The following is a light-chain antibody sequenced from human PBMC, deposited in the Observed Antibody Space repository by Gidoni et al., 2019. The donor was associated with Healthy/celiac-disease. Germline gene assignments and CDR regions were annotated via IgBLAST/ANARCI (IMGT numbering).Light chain of an antibody. J-gene: IGKJ3*01. CDR3: QQSYSTLPFT. Sequence: DIQMTQSPSSLSASVGDRVTITCRASQSISSYLNWYQQKPGKAPKLLIYASSSLQSGVPSRFSGSGSGTDFTLTISSLQPEDFATYYCQQSYSTLPFTFXPXTKVDI. CDR2: ASS. V-gene: IGKV1-39*01. CDR1: QSISSY.